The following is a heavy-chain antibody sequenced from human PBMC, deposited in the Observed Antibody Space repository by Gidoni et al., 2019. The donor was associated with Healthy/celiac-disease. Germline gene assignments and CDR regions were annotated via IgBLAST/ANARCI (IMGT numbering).Heavy chain of an antibody. D-gene: IGHD3-16*01. V-gene: IGHV3-9*01. J-gene: IGHJ6*02. Sequence: EVQLVASGGGLVQPGRSLRLSCAASGFTCGDSAMHWVRQAPGKGLEWVSGISRKSGSIGYADSVKGRFTISRDNAKNSLYLEMNSLRAEDTALYYCAKDSQGGYYYGMDVWGQGTTVTVSS. CDR2: ISRKSGSI. CDR1: GFTCGDSA. CDR3: AKDSQGGYYYGMDV.